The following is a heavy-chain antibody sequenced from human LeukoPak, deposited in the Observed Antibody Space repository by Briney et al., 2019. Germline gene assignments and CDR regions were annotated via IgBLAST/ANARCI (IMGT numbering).Heavy chain of an antibody. D-gene: IGHD2-8*02. V-gene: IGHV3-74*01. Sequence: GGSLRLSCAASGFTFSSYWMHWVRQAPGKGLVWVSRINSDGSSTSYADSVKGRFTISRDNAKNMLHLQMNSLRAEDTAVYYCARQGTGWWSPDDYGMDVWGQGTTVTVSS. J-gene: IGHJ6*02. CDR1: GFTFSSYW. CDR3: ARQGTGWWSPDDYGMDV. CDR2: INSDGSST.